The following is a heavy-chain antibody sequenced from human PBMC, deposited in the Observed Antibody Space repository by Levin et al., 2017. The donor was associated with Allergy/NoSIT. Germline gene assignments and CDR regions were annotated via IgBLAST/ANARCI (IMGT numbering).Heavy chain of an antibody. J-gene: IGHJ4*02. V-gene: IGHV1-2*02. CDR1: GYTFTGYY. CDR2: INPNSGGT. Sequence: ASVKVSCKASGYTFTGYYMHWVRQAPGQGLEWMGWINPNSGGTNYAQKFQGRVTMTRDTSISTAYMELSRLRSDDTAVYYCARVRGRSGCSGGSCYLGYWGQGTLVTVSS. CDR3: ARVRGRSGCSGGSCYLGY. D-gene: IGHD2-15*01.